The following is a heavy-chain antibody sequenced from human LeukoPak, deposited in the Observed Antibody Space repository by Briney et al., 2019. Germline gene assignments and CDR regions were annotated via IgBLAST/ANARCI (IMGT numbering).Heavy chain of an antibody. Sequence: ASVTVSCKASGYTFTDYYMHWVRQAPGQGLEGMGWMNPDSDYTNFAQKFQGRVTMTRDTSINTAYIELSRLTSDDTAVYFCARERPFSGGTLDVWGQGTTVTVCS. CDR2: MNPDSDYT. V-gene: IGHV1-2*02. CDR1: GYTFTDYY. CDR3: ARERPFSGGTLDV. J-gene: IGHJ6*02. D-gene: IGHD6-25*01.